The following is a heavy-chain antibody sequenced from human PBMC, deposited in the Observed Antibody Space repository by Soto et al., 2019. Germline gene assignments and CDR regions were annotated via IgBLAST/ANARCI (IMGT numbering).Heavy chain of an antibody. CDR2: ISDSGSP. D-gene: IGHD3-10*01. J-gene: IGHJ4*02. Sequence: SETLSLTCAVSCGSFSGFHWSWIRQPPGKGLEWIGEISDSGSPKYNPSLESRVAISLDTSKSQFSLRLSSVTAADTAVYYCARVAYYFNSGRYDIWGQGALVTVSS. CDR1: CGSFSGFH. CDR3: ARVAYYFNSGRYDI. V-gene: IGHV4-34*01.